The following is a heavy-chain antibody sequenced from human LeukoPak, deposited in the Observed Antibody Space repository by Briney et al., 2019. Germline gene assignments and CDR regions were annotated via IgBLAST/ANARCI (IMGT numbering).Heavy chain of an antibody. Sequence: PGGSLRLSCAASGFTFRDYWMSWVRQAPGKGLEWVANIKEDGSEKHYVDSVKGWFTISRDNAKKSLYLQSLYLQMNSLRAQDTAVYYCARAWGCGTYGGFDYWGQGPLVTVSS. CDR1: GFTFRDYW. D-gene: IGHD1-26*01. CDR2: IKEDGSEK. J-gene: IGHJ4*02. CDR3: ARAWGCGTYGGFDY. V-gene: IGHV3-7*01.